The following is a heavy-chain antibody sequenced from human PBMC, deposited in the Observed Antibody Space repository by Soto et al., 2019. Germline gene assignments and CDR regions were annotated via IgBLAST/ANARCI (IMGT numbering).Heavy chain of an antibody. CDR2: ISAHNGNT. J-gene: IGHJ4*02. D-gene: IGHD1-1*01. V-gene: IGHV1-18*01. CDR3: ARGRYGDY. CDR1: GYTFTSYC. Sequence: QVHLVQSGAEVKKPGASVKVSCKASGYTFTSYCITWVRQAPGQGLEWMGWISAHNGNTDYAQKLQGRVIVTRDTSPSTAYMELRSLISDDTAVYYCARGRYGDYWGQGALVTVSS.